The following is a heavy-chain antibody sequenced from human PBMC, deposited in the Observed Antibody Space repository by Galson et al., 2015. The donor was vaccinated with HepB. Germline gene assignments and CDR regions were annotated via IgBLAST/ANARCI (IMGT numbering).Heavy chain of an antibody. D-gene: IGHD3-10*01. V-gene: IGHV1-3*01. CDR2: VNGDNGDT. CDR1: GYSFTAYD. CDR3: ARGGSVRGLPTRGYYHYDDMDV. Sequence: SVKVSCKASGYSFTAYDVQWVRQAPGQRFEWMGWVNGDNGDTKYRQKYQDRVTIIRETPESTAQMELSSLTSEDTAVYYCARGGSVRGLPTRGYYHYDDMDVWGKGTTVTVSS. J-gene: IGHJ6*03.